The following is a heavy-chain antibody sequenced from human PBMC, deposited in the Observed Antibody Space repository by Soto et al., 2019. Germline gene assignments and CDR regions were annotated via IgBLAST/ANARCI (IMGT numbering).Heavy chain of an antibody. V-gene: IGHV3-48*02. CDR2: ISDSSSST. J-gene: IGHJ5*01. Sequence: GGSLRLSCAASGFTFNTYGMSWVRQAPGKGLEWVSYISDSSSSTHYADSVKGRFTISRDNAKNSVYLQMNSLRDEDTAVYYCATRGWFDSWGQGTLVTVSS. CDR3: ATRGWFDS. CDR1: GFTFNTYG.